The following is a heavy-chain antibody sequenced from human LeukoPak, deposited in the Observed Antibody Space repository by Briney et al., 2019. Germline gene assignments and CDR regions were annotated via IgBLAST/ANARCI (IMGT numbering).Heavy chain of an antibody. V-gene: IGHV4-59*07. D-gene: IGHD3-22*01. CDR2: IHYTGTT. J-gene: IGHJ4*02. CDR3: SSLLSSGLPKY. Sequence: PSDTLSLTCTVSGGSISSYYWSWIRQSPGKGLEWIAYIHYTGTTNYNPSLKSRVTISLDASKNQFSLKLSSVTAADTAVYYCSSLLSSGLPKYWGQGALVTVSS. CDR1: GGSISSYY.